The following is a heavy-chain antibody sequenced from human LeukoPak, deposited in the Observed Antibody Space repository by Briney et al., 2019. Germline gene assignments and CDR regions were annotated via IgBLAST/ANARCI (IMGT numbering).Heavy chain of an antibody. J-gene: IGHJ5*02. Sequence: GGSLRLSCAASVLTFSNYWMDWVRQAPGKGLVWVSRINSDGINTSYADSVKGRFTISRDNAKNTLNLQMNSLRAEDTAVYYCARDLGQYYDTSDNWFDPWGQGTLVTVSS. CDR2: INSDGINT. CDR3: ARDLGQYYDTSDNWFDP. CDR1: VLTFSNYW. D-gene: IGHD3-22*01. V-gene: IGHV3-74*01.